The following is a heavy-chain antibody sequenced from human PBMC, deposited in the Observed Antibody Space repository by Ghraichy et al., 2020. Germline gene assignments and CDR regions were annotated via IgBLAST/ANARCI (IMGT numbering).Heavy chain of an antibody. D-gene: IGHD3-10*01. J-gene: IGHJ6*02. CDR1: GGSFSGYY. V-gene: IGHV4-34*01. Sequence: SLNISCAVYGGSFSGYYWSWIRQPPGKGLEWIGEINHSGSTNYNPSLKSRVTISVDTSKNQFSLKLSSVTAADTAVYYCARGRKVRGVKGGYYYYGMDVWGQGTTVTVSS. CDR2: INHSGST. CDR3: ARGRKVRGVKGGYYYYGMDV.